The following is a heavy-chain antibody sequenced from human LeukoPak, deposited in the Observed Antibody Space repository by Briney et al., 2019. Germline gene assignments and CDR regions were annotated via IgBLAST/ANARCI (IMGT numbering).Heavy chain of an antibody. V-gene: IGHV1-2*02. CDR3: AAADVGATSMNAFDI. Sequence: ASVKVSCKASGYTFTGYYMHWVRQAPGQGLEWMGWINPNSGGTNYAQKFQERVTITRDMSTSTAYMELSSLRSEDTAVYYCAAADVGATSMNAFDIWGQGTMVTVSS. D-gene: IGHD1-26*01. CDR1: GYTFTGYY. CDR2: INPNSGGT. J-gene: IGHJ3*02.